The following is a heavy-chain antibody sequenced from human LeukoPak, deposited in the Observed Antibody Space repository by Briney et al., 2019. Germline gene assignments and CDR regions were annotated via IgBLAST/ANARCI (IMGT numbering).Heavy chain of an antibody. J-gene: IGHJ4*02. V-gene: IGHV3-7*03. CDR3: VKGGRQYLEF. CDR1: GFPFNRKT. CDR2: MKEDGTEI. Sequence: GGSLRLSCAASGFPFNRKTMSWVRQAPGKGLEWVAKMKEDGTEIAYVDSVKGRFTISRDNAENSLYLEMKNLRAEDTAVYYCVKGGRQYLEFWGQGTLVTVSS. D-gene: IGHD2-15*01.